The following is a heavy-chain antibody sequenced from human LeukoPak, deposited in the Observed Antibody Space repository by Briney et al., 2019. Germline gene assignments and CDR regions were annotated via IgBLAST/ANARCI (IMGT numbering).Heavy chain of an antibody. CDR1: GGSISSSNW. V-gene: IGHV4-4*02. J-gene: IGHJ5*02. D-gene: IGHD3-10*01. Sequence: SETLSLTCAVSGGSISSSNWWSWVRQPPGKGLEWIGEIYHSGSTDYNPSLKSRVTMSVDTSKNQFSLKLSSVTAADTAVYSCARGSVRGEFDPWGQGTLVTVSS. CDR3: ARGSVRGEFDP. CDR2: IYHSGST.